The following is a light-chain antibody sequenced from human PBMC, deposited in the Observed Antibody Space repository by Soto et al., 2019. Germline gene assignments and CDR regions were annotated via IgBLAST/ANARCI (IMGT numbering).Light chain of an antibody. CDR3: QKYGSSPIT. Sequence: ELVLTQSPGTLSLSPGESATLSCRDSQSVSSSTYLAWYQQKPGQAPRLLIYDEATRATGIPDRFSGSGSGTDLNLTITRLEPEDFAVYYCQKYGSSPITCGQGTRLEIK. J-gene: IGKJ5*01. V-gene: IGKV3-20*01. CDR1: QSVSSSTY. CDR2: DEA.